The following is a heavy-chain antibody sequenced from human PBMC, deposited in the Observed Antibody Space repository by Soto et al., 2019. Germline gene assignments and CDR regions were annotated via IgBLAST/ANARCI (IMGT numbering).Heavy chain of an antibody. D-gene: IGHD4-17*01. V-gene: IGHV4-39*01. J-gene: IGHJ4*02. Sequence: SETLSLTCTVSGGSISSSSYYWGWIRQPPGKGLEWIGSIYYSGSTYYNPSLKSRVTISVDTSKNQFSLKLSSVTAADTAVYYCARHLYYGDFTPYYFDYWGQGTLVTVSS. CDR1: GGSISSSSYY. CDR2: IYYSGST. CDR3: ARHLYYGDFTPYYFDY.